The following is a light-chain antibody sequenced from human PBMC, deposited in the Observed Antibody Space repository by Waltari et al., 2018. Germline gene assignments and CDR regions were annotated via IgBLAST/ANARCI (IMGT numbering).Light chain of an antibody. CDR3: QSYDNDNVV. CDR1: SGSIGRSY. Sequence: NFILTQTHSVSESPGTTVTISCTRSSGSIGRSYVHWYQQRPGSAPTTVIYEDYQRPSGVPERFSGSIDSSSNSAYVTISGLKPEDEADYYCQSYDNDNVVFGGGTRLTVL. CDR2: EDY. V-gene: IGLV6-57*03. J-gene: IGLJ3*02.